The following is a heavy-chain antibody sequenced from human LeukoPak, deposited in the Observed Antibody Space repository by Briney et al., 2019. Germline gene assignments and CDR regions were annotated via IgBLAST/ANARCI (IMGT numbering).Heavy chain of an antibody. D-gene: IGHD6-13*01. J-gene: IGHJ4*02. Sequence: GGSLRLSCAASGFTFSSYIIDWVRQAPGKGLEWVSYISSSSSTIYYADSVKGRFTISRDNAKNSLYLQMNSLRAEDTAVYYCARDLGSSNDYWGQGTLVTVSS. CDR1: GFTFSSYI. CDR2: ISSSSSTI. V-gene: IGHV3-48*01. CDR3: ARDLGSSNDY.